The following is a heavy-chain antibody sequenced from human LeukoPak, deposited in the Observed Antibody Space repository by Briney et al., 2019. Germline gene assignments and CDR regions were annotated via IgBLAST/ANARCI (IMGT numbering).Heavy chain of an antibody. CDR2: IGSDNKP. D-gene: IGHD4-17*01. J-gene: IGHJ6*02. V-gene: IGHV3-23*05. CDR1: GFTFSAYA. Sequence: GGSLRLSCEASGFTFSAYAMTWVRQAPGKGLEWVSSIGSDNKPHYSESVKGRFAISRHNSKNTLFLQMNSLRVEDTAVYYCARYQCDRLLSQYGDRCYYYKGMDVWGQGTTVTVSS. CDR3: ARYQCDRLLSQYGDRCYYYKGMDV.